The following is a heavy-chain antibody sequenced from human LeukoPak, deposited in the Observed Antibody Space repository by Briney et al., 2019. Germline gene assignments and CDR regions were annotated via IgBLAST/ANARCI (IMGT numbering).Heavy chain of an antibody. V-gene: IGHV3-23*01. CDR3: ARRPFMITFGGVIVPYFDY. D-gene: IGHD3-16*02. J-gene: IGHJ4*02. CDR1: GFTFSSYA. Sequence: GGSLRLSCAASGFTFSSYAMSWVRQAPGKGLEWVSAISGSGGSTYYADSVKGRFTISRDNSKNTLYLQMNSLRDEDTAVYYCARRPFMITFGGVIVPYFDYWGQGTLVTVSS. CDR2: ISGSGGST.